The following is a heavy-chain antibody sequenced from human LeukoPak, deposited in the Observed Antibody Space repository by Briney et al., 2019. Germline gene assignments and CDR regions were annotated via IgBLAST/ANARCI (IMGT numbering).Heavy chain of an antibody. J-gene: IGHJ4*02. V-gene: IGHV3-23*01. CDR1: GFTFSNYA. CDR3: ARSGAARFDF. D-gene: IGHD6-6*01. Sequence: GGSLRLSCAVSGFTFSNYAVSWVRQAPGKGLEWVSAISGGGGGTYYADSVKGRFTISRDDSKNTLYLQMNSLRAEDTAVYYCARSGAARFDFWGQGTLVTVFS. CDR2: ISGGGGGT.